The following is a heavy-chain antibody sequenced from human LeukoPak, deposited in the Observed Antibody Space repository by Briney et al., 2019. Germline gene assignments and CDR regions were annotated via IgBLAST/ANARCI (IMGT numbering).Heavy chain of an antibody. J-gene: IGHJ4*02. CDR3: ARHDLYYDSSGSPNYFDY. CDR1: GASISSGSNY. V-gene: IGHV4-39*01. Sequence: KSSETLSLTCSVSGASISSGSNYWGWIRQPPGKTLEWIGSIYSSGSTYYNPSLKSRVTISVDTSKNQFSLKLSSVTAADTAVYYCARHDLYYDSSGSPNYFDYWGQGTLVTVSS. D-gene: IGHD3-22*01. CDR2: IYSSGST.